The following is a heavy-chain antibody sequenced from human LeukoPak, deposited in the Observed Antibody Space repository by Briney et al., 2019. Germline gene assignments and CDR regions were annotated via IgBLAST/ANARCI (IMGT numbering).Heavy chain of an antibody. CDR2: ISYDGSNK. CDR3: ARGFSSGWWVLLDY. D-gene: IGHD6-19*01. CDR1: VFTFSSYA. J-gene: IGHJ4*02. Sequence: GGSLRLSCAASVFTFSSYAMHWVRQAPGKGLEGVAVISYDGSNKYYADSVKGRFTISRDNSKNTLYLQMNSLRAEDTAVYYCARGFSSGWWVLLDYWGQGTLVTVSS. V-gene: IGHV3-30*04.